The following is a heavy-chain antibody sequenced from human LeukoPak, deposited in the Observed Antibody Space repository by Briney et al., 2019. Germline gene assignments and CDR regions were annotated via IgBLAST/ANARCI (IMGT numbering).Heavy chain of an antibody. CDR2: IHHSGST. J-gene: IGHJ6*02. CDR3: ASPIAARPYYYYGMDV. D-gene: IGHD6-6*01. V-gene: IGHV4-34*01. Sequence: PSETLSLTCAVYGGSFSGFYWSWIRQPPGKGLEWIGEIHHSGSTNYNPSLKSRVTISVDTSKNQFSLKLSSVTAADTAVYYCASPIAARPYYYYGMDVWGQGTTVTVSS. CDR1: GGSFSGFY.